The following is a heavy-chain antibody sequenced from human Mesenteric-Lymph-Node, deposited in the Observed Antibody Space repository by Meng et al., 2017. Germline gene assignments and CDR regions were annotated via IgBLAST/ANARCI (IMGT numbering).Heavy chain of an antibody. Sequence: EVQLVEPGGALFLPGGSLRLSCEASGFTFSSYWMHWVRQVPGKGLVWVSRINSDGTITTYADSVKGRFTISRDNAKNTLYLQMNSLRAEDTAIYYCACSRTFDYWGQGTLVTVSS. CDR2: INSDGTIT. J-gene: IGHJ4*02. CDR3: ACSRTFDY. CDR1: GFTFSSYW. V-gene: IGHV3-74*01. D-gene: IGHD6-13*01.